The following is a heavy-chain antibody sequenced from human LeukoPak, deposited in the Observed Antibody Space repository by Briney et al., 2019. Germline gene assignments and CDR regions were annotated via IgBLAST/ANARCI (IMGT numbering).Heavy chain of an antibody. CDR1: GFTFTNYA. CDR2: IYSGGST. CDR3: ARLEGVTLDY. J-gene: IGHJ4*02. Sequence: GGSLRLSCAASGFTFTNYAIHWVRQAPGKGLEWVSVIYSGGSTYYADSVKGRFTISRDNSKNTLYLQMNSLRAEDTAVYYCARLEGVTLDYWGQGTLVTVSS. V-gene: IGHV3-53*01. D-gene: IGHD5-18*01.